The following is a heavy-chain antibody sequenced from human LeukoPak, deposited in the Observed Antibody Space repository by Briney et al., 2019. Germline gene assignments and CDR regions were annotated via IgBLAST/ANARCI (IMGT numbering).Heavy chain of an antibody. CDR1: GYTFTGYY. CDR3: ARPLIYDFWSGYAWSWFDP. Sequence: ASVKVSCKASGYTFTGYYMHWVRQAPGQGLEWMGWINPNSGGTNYAQKFQGRVTMTRDTSISTAYMELSRLRSDDTAVYYCARPLIYDFWSGYAWSWFDPWGQGTLVTVSS. J-gene: IGHJ5*02. CDR2: INPNSGGT. D-gene: IGHD3-3*01. V-gene: IGHV1-2*02.